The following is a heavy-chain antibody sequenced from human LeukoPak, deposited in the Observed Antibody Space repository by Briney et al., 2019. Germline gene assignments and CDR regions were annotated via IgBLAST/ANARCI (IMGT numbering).Heavy chain of an antibody. CDR2: ISGSGGST. D-gene: IGHD6-19*01. Sequence: GGSLRLSCAASGFTFSSYAMSWVRQAPGKGLEWVSGISGSGGSTYYVDSVKGRFTISRDNSKNTLYLQMNSLRAEDTAVYYCAKSIVVAGRGNVYLQHWGQGTLVTVSS. V-gene: IGHV3-23*01. J-gene: IGHJ1*01. CDR3: AKSIVVAGRGNVYLQH. CDR1: GFTFSSYA.